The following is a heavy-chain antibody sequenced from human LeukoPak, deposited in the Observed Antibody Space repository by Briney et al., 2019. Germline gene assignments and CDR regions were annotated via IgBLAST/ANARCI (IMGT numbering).Heavy chain of an antibody. Sequence: SETLSLTCTVSGYSISSGYHWGWIRQPPGKGLEWIGSIYHSGSTYYNPSLKSRVTISVDTSKNQFSLKLSSVTAADTAVHYCARLLGYCSSTSCYDPYYFDYWGQGTLVTVSS. CDR3: ARLLGYCSSTSCYDPYYFDY. CDR2: IYHSGST. CDR1: GYSISSGYH. V-gene: IGHV4-38-2*02. J-gene: IGHJ4*02. D-gene: IGHD2-2*01.